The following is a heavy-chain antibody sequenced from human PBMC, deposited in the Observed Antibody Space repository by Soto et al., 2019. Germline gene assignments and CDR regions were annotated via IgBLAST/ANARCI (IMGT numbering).Heavy chain of an antibody. V-gene: IGHV4-59*01. J-gene: IGHJ4*02. CDR1: GGSISSYY. Sequence: PSETLSLTCTVSGGSISSYYWSWIRQPPGKGLEWIGYIYYSGSTNYNPSLKSRVTISVDTSKNQFSLKLSSVTAADTAVYYCARVNIVVVQNHSCFDYWGQGALVTVSS. CDR3: ARVNIVVVQNHSCFDY. D-gene: IGHD2-2*01. CDR2: IYYSGST.